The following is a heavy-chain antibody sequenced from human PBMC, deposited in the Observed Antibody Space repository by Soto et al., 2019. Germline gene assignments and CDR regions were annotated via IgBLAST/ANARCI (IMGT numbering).Heavy chain of an antibody. J-gene: IGHJ4*02. Sequence: GASVKVFCKATGYTFTSYGMSWVRQAPGQGLEWMGWISAYNGNTNYAQKLQGRVTMTTDTSTSTAYMELRSLGSDDTAVYYCARDLGVACSGGSCYSFYFDYWGQGTLVTVSS. CDR3: ARDLGVACSGGSCYSFYFDY. D-gene: IGHD2-15*01. CDR1: GYTFTSYG. CDR2: ISAYNGNT. V-gene: IGHV1-18*04.